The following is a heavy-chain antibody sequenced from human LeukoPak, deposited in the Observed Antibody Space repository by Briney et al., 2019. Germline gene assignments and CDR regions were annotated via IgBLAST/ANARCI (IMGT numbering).Heavy chain of an antibody. CDR1: GFTFSSYW. CDR2: IKQDGSEK. J-gene: IGHJ6*03. V-gene: IGHV3-7*01. CDR3: ARDVVYCYYYMDV. Sequence: GGSLRLSCAASGFTFSSYWMSWVRQAPGKGLEWVANIKQDGSEKYYVDSVKGRFTISRDNAKNSLYLQMNSLRAEDTAVYYCARDVVYCYYYMDVWGKGTTVTVSS.